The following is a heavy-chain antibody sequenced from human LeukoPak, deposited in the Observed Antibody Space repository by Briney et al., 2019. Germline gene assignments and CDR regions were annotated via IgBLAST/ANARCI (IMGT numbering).Heavy chain of an antibody. Sequence: ASVKVSCKASGYTFTGYYMHWVRQAPGQGLEWMGWINPNSGGTNYAQKFQGRVTMTRDTSISTAYMERSRLRSDDTAVYYCAREKRQWQSRGVIDYWGQGTLVTVSS. J-gene: IGHJ4*02. CDR3: AREKRQWQSRGVIDY. CDR1: GYTFTGYY. CDR2: INPNSGGT. D-gene: IGHD6-19*01. V-gene: IGHV1-2*02.